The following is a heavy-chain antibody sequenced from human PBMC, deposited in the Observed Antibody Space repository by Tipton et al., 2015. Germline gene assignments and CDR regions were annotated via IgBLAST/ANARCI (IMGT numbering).Heavy chain of an antibody. CDR1: GGSIRSSSYY. D-gene: IGHD3-9*01. CDR3: ACQDYDSLTRDYQTVDY. CDR2: IYFSGST. J-gene: IGHJ4*02. V-gene: IGHV4-39*07. Sequence: TLSLTCTVSGGSIRSSSYYWGWIRQPPGKGLEWIGSIYFSGSTYYNPSLKSRVTMSRDTSKNQFSLKLTSVTAADTAVYYCACQDYDSLTRDYQTVDYWGQGTLVTVSS.